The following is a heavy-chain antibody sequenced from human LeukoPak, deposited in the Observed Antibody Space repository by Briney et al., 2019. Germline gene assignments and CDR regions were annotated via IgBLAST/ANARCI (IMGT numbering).Heavy chain of an antibody. D-gene: IGHD3-10*01. J-gene: IGHJ5*02. CDR3: ARSYGSGAYRGFGP. CDR1: GGSISSYY. CDR2: IYTSGDT. V-gene: IGHV4-4*07. Sequence: PSETLSLTCTVSGGSISSYYWNWIRQPAGKGLEWIGCIYTSGDTIYNPSLKSRVTMSLDTSKNHCSLRLTSVTAADTAVYYCARSYGSGAYRGFGPWGQGTLVTVSS.